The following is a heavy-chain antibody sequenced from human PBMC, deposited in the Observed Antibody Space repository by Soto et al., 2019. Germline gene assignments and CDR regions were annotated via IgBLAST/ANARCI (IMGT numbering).Heavy chain of an antibody. D-gene: IGHD3-3*02. V-gene: IGHV4-34*01. CDR3: ARDRQYYQFWSGYQNERPYGMDV. CDR2: INHSGGT. J-gene: IGHJ6*02. Sequence: SETLSLTCGVYGGSFSGCYWTWIRQAPGKGLEWIGEINHSGGTNYNSSLKSRVTISVDTSKNQLSLTLYSVTAADTAVYYCARDRQYYQFWSGYQNERPYGMDVWGQGTTVTASS. CDR1: GGSFSGCY.